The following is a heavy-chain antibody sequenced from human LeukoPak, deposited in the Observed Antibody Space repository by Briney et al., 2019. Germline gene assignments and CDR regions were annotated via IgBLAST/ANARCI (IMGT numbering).Heavy chain of an antibody. CDR3: ARDDSSWYRPIDY. J-gene: IGHJ4*02. CDR1: GYTFTSYD. D-gene: IGHD6-13*01. CDR2: MNPNSGNT. Sequence: ASVKVSCKASGYTFTSYDINWVRQATGQGLQWMGWMNPNSGNTGYAQKFQGRVTMTRNTSISTAYMELSSLRSEDTAVYYCARDDSSWYRPIDYWGQGTLVTVSS. V-gene: IGHV1-8*01.